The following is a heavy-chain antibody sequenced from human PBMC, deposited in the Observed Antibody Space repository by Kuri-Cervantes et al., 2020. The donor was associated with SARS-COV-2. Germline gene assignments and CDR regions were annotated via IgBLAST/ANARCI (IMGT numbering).Heavy chain of an antibody. J-gene: IGHJ3*02. CDR2: IYYSGST. Sequence: GSLRLSCTVSGGSISSYYWSWIRQPPGKGLEWIGYIYYSGSTYYNPSLKSRVTISVDTSKNQFSLKLSSVTAADTAVYYCARRTLDTAMVRGVRAPNDAFDIWGQGTMVTVSS. D-gene: IGHD5-18*01. V-gene: IGHV4-59*04. CDR3: ARRTLDTAMVRGVRAPNDAFDI. CDR1: GGSISSYY.